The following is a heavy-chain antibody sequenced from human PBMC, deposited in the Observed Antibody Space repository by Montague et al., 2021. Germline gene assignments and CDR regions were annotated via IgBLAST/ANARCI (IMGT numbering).Heavy chain of an antibody. CDR2: IYDSGTT. CDR1: GGSISEFY. J-gene: IGHJ4*02. D-gene: IGHD7-27*01. V-gene: IGHV4-59*08. CDR3: ARRLGIRAPFDY. Sequence: SETLSLTCTVIGGSISEFYWSWIRQSPEKGLEWIGYIYDSGTTDYNPSLKSRVTISADTSMNQFSLNLRSVTAADTAVYFCARRLGIRAPFDYWGQGTLVTVSS.